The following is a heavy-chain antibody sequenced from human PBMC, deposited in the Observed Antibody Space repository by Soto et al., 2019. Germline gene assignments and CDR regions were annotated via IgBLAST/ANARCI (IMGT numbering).Heavy chain of an antibody. CDR3: ARARIAAAGGDY. Sequence: ESGGGVVQPGRSLRLSCAASGFTFSSYAMHWVRQAPGKGLEWVAVISYDGSNKYYADSVKGRFTISRDNSKNTLYLQMNSLRAEDTAVYYCARARIAAAGGDYWGQGTLVTVSS. CDR2: ISYDGSNK. D-gene: IGHD6-13*01. V-gene: IGHV3-30-3*01. CDR1: GFTFSSYA. J-gene: IGHJ4*02.